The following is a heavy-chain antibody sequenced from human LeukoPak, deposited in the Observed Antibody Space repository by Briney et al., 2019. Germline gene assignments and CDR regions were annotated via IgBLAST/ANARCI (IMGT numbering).Heavy chain of an antibody. CDR1: GFTFNKHW. CDR3: ARTGGYCSSTSCFYYYYMDV. Sequence: GGSLRLSCAASGFTFNKHWIHWVRQGPGKGLMWVSRINGNGDSTTYAGSVKGRFTISRDNSKNTLYLQMNSLRAEDTAVYYCARTGGYCSSTSCFYYYYMDVWGKGTTVTVSS. V-gene: IGHV3-74*01. D-gene: IGHD2-2*03. CDR2: INGNGDST. J-gene: IGHJ6*03.